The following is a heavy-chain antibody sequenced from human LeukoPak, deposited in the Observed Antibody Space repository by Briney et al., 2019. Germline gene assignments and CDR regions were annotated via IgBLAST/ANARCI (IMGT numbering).Heavy chain of an antibody. D-gene: IGHD1-26*01. CDR2: ISYDGSNK. J-gene: IGHJ4*02. CDR3: AIYRGAFDY. Sequence: GRSLRLSCAASGFTFSSYGMHWVRQAPGKGLEWVAVISYDGSNKYYADSVKGRFTISRDNSKNTLYLQMNSLRAEDTAVYYCAIYRGAFDYWGQGTLVTVSS. CDR1: GFTFSSYG. V-gene: IGHV3-30*03.